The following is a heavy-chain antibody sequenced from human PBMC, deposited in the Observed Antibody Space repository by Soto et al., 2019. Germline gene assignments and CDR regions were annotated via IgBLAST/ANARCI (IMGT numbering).Heavy chain of an antibody. D-gene: IGHD3-10*01. CDR2: ISYDGSNK. CDR1: GFTFSSYG. J-gene: IGHJ4*02. CDR3: AKVKARRRFGELSIDY. V-gene: IGHV3-30*18. Sequence: QVQLVESGGGVVQPGRSLRLSCAASGFTFSSYGMHWVRQAPGKGLEWVAVISYDGSNKYYADSVKGRFTISRDNYKNTLYLQMNSLRAEDTAVYYCAKVKARRRFGELSIDYWGQGTLVTVSS.